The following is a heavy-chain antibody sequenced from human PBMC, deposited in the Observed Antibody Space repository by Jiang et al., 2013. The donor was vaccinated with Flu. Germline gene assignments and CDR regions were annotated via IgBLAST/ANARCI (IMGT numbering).Heavy chain of an antibody. CDR3: ARDNLVQY. CDR1: EFTFSSYW. Sequence: GGSLRLSCAASEFTFSSYWMHWVRQAPGKGLVWVSCINTDGSSTSYADSVKGRFTISRDNAKNTLFLQMNSLRAEDTAVYYCARDNLVQYWGQGTLVTVSS. J-gene: IGHJ1*01. V-gene: IGHV3-74*01. CDR2: INTDGSST.